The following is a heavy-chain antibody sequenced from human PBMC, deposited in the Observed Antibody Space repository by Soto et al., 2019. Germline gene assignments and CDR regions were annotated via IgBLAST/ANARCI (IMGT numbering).Heavy chain of an antibody. D-gene: IGHD1-7*01. CDR3: ARGQNWNYES. J-gene: IGHJ5*02. Sequence: QVQLQESGPGLVKPSETLSLTCTVSGGSVGSSGYFWTWIRQPPGKGLEWIGYISYSGSTNYNPSLKSRVTISVDKSKRQITLKLSSVTAADTALYYCARGQNWNYESWGQGTQVTVSS. CDR1: GGSVGSSGYF. V-gene: IGHV4-61*08. CDR2: ISYSGST.